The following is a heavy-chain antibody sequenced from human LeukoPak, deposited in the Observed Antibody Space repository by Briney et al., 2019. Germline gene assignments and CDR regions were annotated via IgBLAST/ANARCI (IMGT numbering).Heavy chain of an antibody. CDR3: ARGGYYGSGSYTLDY. CDR2: IYYSGST. Sequence: SETLSLTCTVSGGSMTSYYWSWVRQPPGKGLEWIGYIYYSGSTNYNPSLKSRVTISVDTSKNQFSLKLSSVTAADTAVYYCARGGYYGSGSYTLDYWGQGTLVTVSS. CDR1: GGSMTSYY. V-gene: IGHV4-59*01. D-gene: IGHD3-10*01. J-gene: IGHJ4*02.